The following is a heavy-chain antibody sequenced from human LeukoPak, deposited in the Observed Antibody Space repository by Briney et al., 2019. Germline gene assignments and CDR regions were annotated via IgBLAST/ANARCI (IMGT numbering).Heavy chain of an antibody. Sequence: GGSLRLSCAVSGFTFSSFSMNWVRQAPGKGLEWVSAISGSGDSTYYADSVKGRFTISRDNSKNTLYLQMNSLRADDTAVYYCAKGRSGNYYAFDYWGQGTLVTVSS. CDR2: ISGSGDST. CDR1: GFTFSSFS. CDR3: AKGRSGNYYAFDY. D-gene: IGHD1-26*01. J-gene: IGHJ4*02. V-gene: IGHV3-23*01.